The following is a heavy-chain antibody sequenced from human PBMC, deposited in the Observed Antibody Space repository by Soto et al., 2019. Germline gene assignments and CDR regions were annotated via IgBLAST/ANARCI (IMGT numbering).Heavy chain of an antibody. D-gene: IGHD3-10*01. CDR3: ARRRAYYYGSGSLRYYFDY. CDR2: IYYSGST. J-gene: IGHJ4*02. Sequence: SETLSLTCTVSGGSISSSSYYWGWIRQPPGKGLEWIGSIYYSGSTYYNPSLKSRVTISVDTSKNQFSLKLSSVTAADTAVYYCARRRAYYYGSGSLRYYFDYWGQRTLDTVSS. CDR1: GGSISSSSYY. V-gene: IGHV4-39*01.